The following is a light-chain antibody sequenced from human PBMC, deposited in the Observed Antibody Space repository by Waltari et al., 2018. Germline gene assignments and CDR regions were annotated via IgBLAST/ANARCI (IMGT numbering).Light chain of an antibody. J-gene: IGLJ3*02. CDR1: SLRRYY. CDR3: LSRDTTSTRV. Sequence: AVSVALGQTVSITCQGDSLRRYYASWYQQRPGQAPILILYGQDNRPSGIPDRFSGSTSGNTASLTITGAQAEDEADYYCLSRDTTSTRVFGGGTRLTV. CDR2: GQD. V-gene: IGLV3-19*01.